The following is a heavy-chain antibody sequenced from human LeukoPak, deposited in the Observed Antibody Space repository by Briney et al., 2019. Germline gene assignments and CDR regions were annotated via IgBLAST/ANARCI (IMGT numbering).Heavy chain of an antibody. J-gene: IGHJ4*02. CDR3: TNFDY. V-gene: IGHV3-30*02. Sequence: GGSLRLSCTSWGLTFSSSGMHWVRQAPGKGLDWVSLINHDGTNTFYADSVKGRFTISRDNSQNTLYLQMNSLRGEDTAVYYCTNFDYWGQGTLVTVSS. CDR2: INHDGTNT. CDR1: GLTFSSSG.